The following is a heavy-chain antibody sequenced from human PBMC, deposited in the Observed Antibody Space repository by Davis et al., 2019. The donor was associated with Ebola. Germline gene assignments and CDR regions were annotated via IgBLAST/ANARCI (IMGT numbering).Heavy chain of an antibody. J-gene: IGHJ6*02. Sequence: PGGSLRLSCAASGFTFSSYWMHWVRQAPGKGLVWVSRINSDGSSTSYADSVKGRFTISRDNAKNTLYLQMNSLRAEDTAVYYCAKVAGIAVAGTLSGMDVWGQGTTVTVSS. CDR1: GFTFSSYW. V-gene: IGHV3-74*01. CDR3: AKVAGIAVAGTLSGMDV. CDR2: INSDGSST. D-gene: IGHD6-19*01.